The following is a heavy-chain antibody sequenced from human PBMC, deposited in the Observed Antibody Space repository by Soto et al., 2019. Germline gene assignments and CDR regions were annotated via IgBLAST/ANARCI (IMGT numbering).Heavy chain of an antibody. CDR1: GGTFSSYA. D-gene: IGHD1-20*01. J-gene: IGHJ6*02. Sequence: QVQLVQSGAEVKKPGSSVKVSCKASGGTFSSYAISWVRQAPGQGLEWMGGIIPIFGTANYAQKFQGRATFTADKPTSTASMALSALRSEDPAAYYCGASGITGPIPRHYYYYGMDVWGQGTTVTVSS. CDR2: IIPIFGTA. CDR3: GASGITGPIPRHYYYYGMDV. V-gene: IGHV1-69*06.